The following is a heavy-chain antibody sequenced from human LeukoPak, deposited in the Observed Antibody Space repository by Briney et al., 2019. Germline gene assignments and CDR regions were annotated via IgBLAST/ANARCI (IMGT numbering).Heavy chain of an antibody. CDR1: GFTFSIYD. J-gene: IGHJ4*02. D-gene: IGHD3-22*01. V-gene: IGHV3-13*01. Sequence: GGSLRLSCAVSGFTFSIYDMHWVRQTTGKSLEWVSGIRAGGDTYYPDSVKGRFTISRENVKNSLYLQMNSLRAEDTAVYYCARGLAYNYGSSAYFLDYWGQGTLVTVSS. CDR3: ARGLAYNYGSSAYFLDY. CDR2: IRAGGDT.